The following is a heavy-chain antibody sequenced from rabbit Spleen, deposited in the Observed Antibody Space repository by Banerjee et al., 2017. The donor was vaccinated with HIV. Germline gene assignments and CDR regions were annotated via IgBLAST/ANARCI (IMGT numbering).Heavy chain of an antibody. CDR1: GFSFSSSNY. J-gene: IGHJ4*01. D-gene: IGHD4-1*01. CDR2: IESGSSGST. Sequence: QEQLEESGGGLVQPGTSLTLTCTASGFSFSSSNYMSWVRQAPGKGLEWIACIESGSSGSTYYASWAKGRFTITRSTSLNTVTLQLNSLTAADTATYFCARVTNGWGLTLFNLWGQGTLVTVS. CDR3: ARVTNGWGLTLFNL. V-gene: IGHV1S45*01.